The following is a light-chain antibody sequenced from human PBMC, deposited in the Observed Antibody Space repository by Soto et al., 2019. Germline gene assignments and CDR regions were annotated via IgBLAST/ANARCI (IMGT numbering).Light chain of an antibody. CDR3: QQYGSSPIT. J-gene: IGKJ5*01. CDR2: GAS. CDR1: QNINSD. V-gene: IGKV3D-15*02. Sequence: EIVITPSSATLSVSPGESATLSCRASQNINSDLAWYVQKPGQAPRRVIYGASTWGTDVPPRFTGSGSGTDFTLTISRLETEDFALYYCQQYGSSPITFGQGTRLEIK.